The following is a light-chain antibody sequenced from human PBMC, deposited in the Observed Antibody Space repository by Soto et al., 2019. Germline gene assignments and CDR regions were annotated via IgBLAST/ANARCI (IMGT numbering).Light chain of an antibody. J-gene: IGLJ2*01. V-gene: IGLV1-47*02. Sequence: QSVLTQPPSASGTPGQGVIISCSGSSSNIGTNYVYWYQQLPGTAPKLLIYSNNQRPSGVPDRFSGSTSGTSASLAISGLRSEDEADYYCAAWDDSLRVVFGGGTKLTVL. CDR1: SSNIGTNY. CDR3: AAWDDSLRVV. CDR2: SNN.